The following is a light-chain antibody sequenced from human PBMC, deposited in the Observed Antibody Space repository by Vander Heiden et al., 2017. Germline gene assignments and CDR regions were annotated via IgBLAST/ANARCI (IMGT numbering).Light chain of an antibody. CDR1: QSVSSF. Sequence: EIVLTQSPATLSLSPGERATLSCRASQSVSSFLAWYQQKPGQAPRLLIYDASNRATGVPARFSGSGSGTDFTLTISSREPEDIAVYYCQQHSNWPPWTFGQGTKVEIK. CDR3: QQHSNWPPWT. CDR2: DAS. V-gene: IGKV3-11*01. J-gene: IGKJ1*01.